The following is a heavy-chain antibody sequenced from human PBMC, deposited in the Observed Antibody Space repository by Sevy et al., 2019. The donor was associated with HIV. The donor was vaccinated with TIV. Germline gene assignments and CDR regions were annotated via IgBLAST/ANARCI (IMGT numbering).Heavy chain of an antibody. CDR2: INSDGSST. CDR1: GFTFSSYW. D-gene: IGHD1-26*01. J-gene: IGHJ3*02. V-gene: IGHV3-74*01. Sequence: GGSLRLSCAASGFTFSSYWMHWVRQAPGKGLVWVSRINSDGSSTSYADSVKGRFTIYRDNAKNTLYLQMNSLRAEDTAGYYCARGVGATYEDAFDIWGQGTMVTVSS. CDR3: ARGVGATYEDAFDI.